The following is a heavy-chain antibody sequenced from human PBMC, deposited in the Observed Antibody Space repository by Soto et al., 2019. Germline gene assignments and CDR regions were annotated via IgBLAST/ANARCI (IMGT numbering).Heavy chain of an antibody. CDR2: ISAYNGNT. D-gene: IGHD3-3*01. V-gene: IGHV1-18*04. CDR1: GYTFTSYG. CDR3: ARDHYDFWSGYYPFDP. Sequence: GASVKVSCKASGYTFTSYGISWVRQAPGQGLEWMGWISAYNGNTNYAQKLQGRVTMTTDTSTSTAYMELRSLRSDDTAVYYCARDHYDFWSGYYPFDPWGQGTLVTVSS. J-gene: IGHJ5*02.